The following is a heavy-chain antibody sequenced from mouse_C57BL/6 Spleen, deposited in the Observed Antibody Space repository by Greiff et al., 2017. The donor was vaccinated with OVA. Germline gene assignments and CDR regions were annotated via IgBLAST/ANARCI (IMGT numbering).Heavy chain of an antibody. J-gene: IGHJ4*01. CDR3: ARVRYDYDGDYAMDY. V-gene: IGHV5-12*01. D-gene: IGHD2-4*01. CDR2: ISNGGGST. CDR1: GFTFSDYY. Sequence: EVQLVESGGGLVQPGGSLKLSCAASGFTFSDYYMYWVRQTPEKRLEWVAYISNGGGSTYYPDTVKGRFTISRDNAKNTLYLQMSRLKSEDTAMYYCARVRYDYDGDYAMDYWGQGTSVTVSS.